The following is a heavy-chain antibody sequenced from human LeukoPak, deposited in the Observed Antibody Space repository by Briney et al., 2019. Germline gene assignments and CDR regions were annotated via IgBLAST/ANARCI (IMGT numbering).Heavy chain of an antibody. CDR2: IYYSGST. V-gene: IGHV4-59*08. J-gene: IGHJ4*02. CDR3: ARLRGGCYDY. D-gene: IGHD2-15*01. Sequence: SETLSLPCTVSGGPISSYYWSWIRQPPGKGLEWIGYIYYSGSTNYNPSLKSRVTISVDTSKNQFSLKLSSVTAADTAVYYCARLRGGCYDYWGQGTLVTVSS. CDR1: GGPISSYY.